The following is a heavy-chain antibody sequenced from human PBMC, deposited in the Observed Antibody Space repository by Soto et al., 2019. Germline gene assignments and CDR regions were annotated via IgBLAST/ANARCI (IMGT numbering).Heavy chain of an antibody. J-gene: IGHJ4*02. CDR2: ISYTGDT. Sequence: SETLSLTCSVSGDSVSSDRYFWTWIRQPPGKALEWIAYISYTGDTNYNPSLKSRVPISVDTSRNQFSLALSSVTAADTAVYFCARIVVCATFDLWGQGSLVTVSS. V-gene: IGHV4-61*01. D-gene: IGHD2-8*01. CDR1: GDSVSSDRYF. CDR3: ARIVVCATFDL.